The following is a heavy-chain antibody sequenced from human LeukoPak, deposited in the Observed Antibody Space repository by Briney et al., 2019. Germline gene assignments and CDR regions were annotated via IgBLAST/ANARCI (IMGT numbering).Heavy chain of an antibody. V-gene: IGHV3-74*01. CDR1: GFTLRSHW. J-gene: IGHJ5*02. D-gene: IGHD4-17*01. Sequence: PGGSLRLSFAASGFTLRSHWMHWVRQAPGKGLVWVSHINSDESRTAYADSVKGRLSISRDNAKNTLYLQMNSLRAEDTAVYYCARGYGDWFDPWGQGSLVTVSS. CDR2: INSDESRT. CDR3: ARGYGDWFDP.